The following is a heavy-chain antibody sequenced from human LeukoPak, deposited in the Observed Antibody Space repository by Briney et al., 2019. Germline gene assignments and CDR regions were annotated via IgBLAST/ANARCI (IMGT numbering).Heavy chain of an antibody. Sequence: GGSLRLSCPASGFTFSNYWMNWVRQAPGKGLEWVANIKKDGSDKYYVDSVKGRFTISRDNAKNSLYLQMNSLRAEDTAVYYCAELGITMIGGVWGKGTTVTISS. V-gene: IGHV3-7*01. CDR2: IKKDGSDK. CDR1: GFTFSNYW. J-gene: IGHJ6*04. CDR3: AELGITMIGGV. D-gene: IGHD3-10*02.